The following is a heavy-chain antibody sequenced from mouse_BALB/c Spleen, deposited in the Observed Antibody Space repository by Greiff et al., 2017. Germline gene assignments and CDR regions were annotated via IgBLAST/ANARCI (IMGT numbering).Heavy chain of an antibody. V-gene: IGHV1-7*01. Sequence: QVQLQQSGAELAKPGASVKMSCKASGYTFTSYWMHWVKQRPGQGLEWIGYINPSTGYTEYNQKFKDKATLTADKSSSTAYMQLSSLTSEDSAVYYCTRYGDLSGAMGYWGQGNSVTVAS. CDR2: INPSTGYT. J-gene: IGHJ4*01. CDR1: GYTFTSYW. D-gene: IGHD2-13*01. CDR3: TRYGDLSGAMGY.